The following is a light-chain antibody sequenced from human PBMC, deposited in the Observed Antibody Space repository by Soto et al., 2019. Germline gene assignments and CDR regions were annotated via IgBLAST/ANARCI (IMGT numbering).Light chain of an antibody. V-gene: IGKV1-33*01. Sequence: DIQMTQSPSSLSASVGDRVTITCQASQDINTYLNWYQQKPGKAPNLLIYDASKLETGVPSRFSGGGSGTDFTFTVSSLQPEDIATYLCQHYDNLLLTCGGGTKVEL. CDR2: DAS. J-gene: IGKJ4*01. CDR1: QDINTY. CDR3: QHYDNLLLT.